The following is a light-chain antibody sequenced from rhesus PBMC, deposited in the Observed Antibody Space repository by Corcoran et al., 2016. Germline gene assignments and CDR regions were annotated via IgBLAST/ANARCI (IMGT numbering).Light chain of an antibody. CDR3: LQHNSYPRT. CDR2: AAS. J-gene: IGKJ1*01. Sequence: DIQMTQSPSSLSASVGDTVTITCRASQGTSSYLNWFQQKPGKAPKFLIHAASSLESGFPSRVSGSGSGTEFTLTISSLQPEDFAAYYCLQHNSYPRTFGQGTKVEI. V-gene: IGKV1-28*01. CDR1: QGTSSY.